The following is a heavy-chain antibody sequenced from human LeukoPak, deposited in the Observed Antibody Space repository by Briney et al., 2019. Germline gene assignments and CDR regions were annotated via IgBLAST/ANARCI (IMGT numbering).Heavy chain of an antibody. Sequence: GGSLRLSCAASGFTFSSYEMNWVRQAPGKGLEWVSYISSSGSTIYYADSVKGRFTISRDNAKNTLYLQMNSLRAEDTAVYYCAREITMVRGVKKLDYWGQGTLVTVSS. CDR2: ISSSGSTI. CDR3: AREITMVRGVKKLDY. CDR1: GFTFSSYE. D-gene: IGHD3-10*01. V-gene: IGHV3-48*03. J-gene: IGHJ4*02.